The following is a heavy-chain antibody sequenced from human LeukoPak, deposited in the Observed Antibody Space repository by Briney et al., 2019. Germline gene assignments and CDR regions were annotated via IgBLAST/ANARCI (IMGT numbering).Heavy chain of an antibody. CDR1: GYTFTSYD. V-gene: IGHV1-8*01. J-gene: IGHJ4*02. Sequence: ASVKVSCKASGYTFTSYDINWVRQATGQGPEWMGWMNPNSGNTGYAQKFQGRVTMTRNTSISTAYMELSSLRSEDTAVYYCARGHIQWGHLYYFDYWGQGTLVTVSS. D-gene: IGHD3-16*01. CDR2: MNPNSGNT. CDR3: ARGHIQWGHLYYFDY.